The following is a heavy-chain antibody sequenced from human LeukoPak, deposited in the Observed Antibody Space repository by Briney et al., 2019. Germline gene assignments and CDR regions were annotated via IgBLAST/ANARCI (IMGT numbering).Heavy chain of an antibody. J-gene: IGHJ5*02. D-gene: IGHD5-12*01. Sequence: PSETLSFTCAVYGESFSEYYWSWIRQPRGKGLEWIGEINHSGSTNSDPSLKSRVTISVDTSKKQFSLKLSSVTAADTAVYYCAYKGPISGYAFDPWGQGTLVTVSS. CDR1: GESFSEYY. V-gene: IGHV4-34*01. CDR3: AYKGPISGYAFDP. CDR2: INHSGST.